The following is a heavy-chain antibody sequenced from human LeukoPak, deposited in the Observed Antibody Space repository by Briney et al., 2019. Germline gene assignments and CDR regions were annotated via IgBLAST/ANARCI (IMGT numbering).Heavy chain of an antibody. Sequence: PSETLSLTCAVYGGSFSGYYWSWIRQPPGKGLEWIGEINHSGSTNYNPSLKSRVTISVDTSKNQFSLKLSSVTAADTAVYYCARHVAPPMVRGVIISGDWFDPWGQGTLVTVSS. CDR2: INHSGST. V-gene: IGHV4-34*01. CDR1: GGSFSGYY. D-gene: IGHD3-10*01. CDR3: ARHVAPPMVRGVIISGDWFDP. J-gene: IGHJ5*02.